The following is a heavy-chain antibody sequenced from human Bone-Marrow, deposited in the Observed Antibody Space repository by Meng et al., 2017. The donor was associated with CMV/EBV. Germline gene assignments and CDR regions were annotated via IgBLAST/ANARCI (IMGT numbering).Heavy chain of an antibody. CDR1: GGSISSYY. CDR3: ARQGEWLLFPNYYYYGMDV. D-gene: IGHD3-3*01. V-gene: IGHV4-59*08. Sequence: ESLKISCTVSGGSISSYYWSWIRQPPGKGLEWIGYIYYSGSTNYNPSLKSRVTISVDTSKNQFSLKLSSVTAADTAVYYCARQGEWLLFPNYYYYGMDVWGQGTTVTVSS. CDR2: IYYSGST. J-gene: IGHJ6*02.